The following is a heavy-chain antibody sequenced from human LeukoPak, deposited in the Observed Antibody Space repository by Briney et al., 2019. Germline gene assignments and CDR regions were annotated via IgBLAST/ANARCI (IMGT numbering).Heavy chain of an antibody. D-gene: IGHD3/OR15-3a*01. CDR2: IYYTGTT. Sequence: PSETLSLTCTASGGSISSSLYHWGWIRPSPGKNLKWLGSIYYTGTTHYNPSRKSRVTISVDTSQNQFSLNLSSVTAADTAVYYCARQEIGLRSFDPWGQGTLVTVSS. CDR1: GGSISSSLYH. V-gene: IGHV4-39*01. CDR3: ARQEIGLRSFDP. J-gene: IGHJ5*02.